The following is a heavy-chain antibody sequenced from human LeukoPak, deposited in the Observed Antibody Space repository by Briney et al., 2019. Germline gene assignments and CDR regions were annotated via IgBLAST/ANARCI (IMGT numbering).Heavy chain of an antibody. V-gene: IGHV3-23*05. CDR1: GFTFSTYA. D-gene: IGHD4-17*01. Sequence: GGSLRLSCATSGFTFSTYAMAWVRQAPGKGLEWVSAIDIYSTKTDYADSVKGRFTISRDNSKNTLYLQMNSLRAEDTAVYYCAKDLGASYGDSTYYYYYGMDVWGQGTTVTVSS. CDR2: IDIYSTKT. CDR3: AKDLGASYGDSTYYYYYGMDV. J-gene: IGHJ6*02.